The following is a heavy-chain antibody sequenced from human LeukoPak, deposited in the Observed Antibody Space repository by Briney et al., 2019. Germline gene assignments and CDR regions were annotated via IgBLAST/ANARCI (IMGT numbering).Heavy chain of an antibody. CDR1: GYTFTSYD. V-gene: IGHV1-8*01. Sequence: ASVKVSCKASGYTFTSYDINWVRQATGQGLEWMGWMNPNSGNTGYAQKFQGRVTMTRNTSISTAYMELSSLRSEDTAVYYCARVDIVVADDAFDIWGQGTMVTVSS. D-gene: IGHD2-15*01. CDR3: ARVDIVVADDAFDI. CDR2: MNPNSGNT. J-gene: IGHJ3*02.